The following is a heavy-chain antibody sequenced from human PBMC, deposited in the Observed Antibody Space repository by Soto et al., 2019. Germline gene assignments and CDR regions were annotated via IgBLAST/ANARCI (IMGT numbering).Heavy chain of an antibody. Sequence: QVQLVQSGAEVKKPGASVKVSCKASGYTFTSYAISWVRQAPGQGLEWMGWLSAYNGNTNYAQKLQGRVTMNTDTSTTTAHMELRSLRSDATVVYHCARSGTPAGYWGQGTLVTVSS. CDR2: LSAYNGNT. V-gene: IGHV1-18*01. CDR1: GYTFTSYA. D-gene: IGHD3-10*01. CDR3: ARSGTPAGY. J-gene: IGHJ4*02.